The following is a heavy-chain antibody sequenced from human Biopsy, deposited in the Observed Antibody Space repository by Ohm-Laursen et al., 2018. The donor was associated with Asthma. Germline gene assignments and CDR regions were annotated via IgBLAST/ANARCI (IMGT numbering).Heavy chain of an antibody. CDR1: GTHFGSYN. Sequence: SLRLSCSASGTHFGSYNMHWVRQAPGKGLDWVAVISFDGTNRNYTDSVKGRLTISRDNSRNTLHLEMNSLRAEDTAVYFCAKEVFPGWELRRGPDSWGQGTLVTVSS. V-gene: IGHV3-30*18. D-gene: IGHD1-26*01. J-gene: IGHJ4*02. CDR2: ISFDGTNR. CDR3: AKEVFPGWELRRGPDS.